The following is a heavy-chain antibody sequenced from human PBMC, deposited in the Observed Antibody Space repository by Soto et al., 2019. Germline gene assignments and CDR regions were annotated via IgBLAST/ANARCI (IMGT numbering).Heavy chain of an antibody. V-gene: IGHV3-48*02. J-gene: IGHJ4*02. D-gene: IGHD3-22*01. CDR1: GFTFSSYS. CDR2: ISSSSSTI. Sequence: GGSLRLSCAASGFTFSSYSMNWVRQAPGKGLEWVSYISSSSSTIYYADSVKGRFTISRDNAKNSLYLQMNSLRDEDTAVYYCARDQYYYDSSGYYYLFDYWGQGTLVTVSS. CDR3: ARDQYYYDSSGYYYLFDY.